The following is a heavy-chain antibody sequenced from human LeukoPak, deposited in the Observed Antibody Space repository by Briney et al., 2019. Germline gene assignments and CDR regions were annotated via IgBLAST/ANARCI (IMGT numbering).Heavy chain of an antibody. CDR1: GGSFSGYY. CDR3: ARCHYYDSSGFLDY. Sequence: PSETLSLTCAVYGGSFSGYYWSWIRQPPGKGLEWIGEINHSGGTNYNPSLKSRVTISVDTSKNQFSLKLSSVTAADTAVYYCARCHYYDSSGFLDYWGQGTLVTVSS. CDR2: INHSGGT. J-gene: IGHJ4*02. V-gene: IGHV4-34*01. D-gene: IGHD3-22*01.